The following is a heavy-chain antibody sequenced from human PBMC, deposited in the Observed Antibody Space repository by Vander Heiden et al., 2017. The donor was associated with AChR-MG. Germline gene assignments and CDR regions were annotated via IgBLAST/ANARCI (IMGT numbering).Heavy chain of an antibody. CDR1: EFSFSNAG. CDR2: IKSKTDGGTT. D-gene: IGHD1-1*01. V-gene: IGHV3-15*01. Sequence: EVQLVESVGVLVKPGGSLRLSCAASEFSFSNAGMSWVRQAPGKGLEWVGRIKSKTDGGTTDYAAPVKGRFTISRDDSKNTLYLQMNSLKTEDTAVYYCTTIVDAYNWNGEFDYWGQGTLVTVSS. CDR3: TTIVDAYNWNGEFDY. J-gene: IGHJ4*02.